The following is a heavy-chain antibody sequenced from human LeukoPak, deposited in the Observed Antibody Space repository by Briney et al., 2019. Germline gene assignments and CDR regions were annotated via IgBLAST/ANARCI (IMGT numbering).Heavy chain of an antibody. J-gene: IGHJ5*02. Sequence: ASVKVSCEASGGTFSSYAISWVRQAPGQGLEWMGRIIPIFGIANYAQKFQGRVTITADKSTSTAYMELSSLRSEDTAVYYCARDGGYYGSGSYYNEDWFDPWGQGTLVTVSS. D-gene: IGHD3-10*01. CDR1: GGTFSSYA. V-gene: IGHV1-69*04. CDR2: IIPIFGIA. CDR3: ARDGGYYGSGSYYNEDWFDP.